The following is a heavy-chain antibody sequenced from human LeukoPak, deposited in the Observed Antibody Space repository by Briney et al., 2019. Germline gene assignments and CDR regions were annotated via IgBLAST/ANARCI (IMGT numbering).Heavy chain of an antibody. D-gene: IGHD3-16*02. CDR3: ARVLILTFGGVIPPGDAFDI. J-gene: IGHJ3*02. CDR1: GYSFTSYW. CDR2: IYPGDSDT. Sequence: GESLKISCKGSGYSFTSYWIGWVRQMPGKGLEWMGIIYPGDSDTRYSPSFQGQVTISADKSISTAYLQWSSLKASDTAMYYCARVLILTFGGVIPPGDAFDIWGQGTMVTVSS. V-gene: IGHV5-51*01.